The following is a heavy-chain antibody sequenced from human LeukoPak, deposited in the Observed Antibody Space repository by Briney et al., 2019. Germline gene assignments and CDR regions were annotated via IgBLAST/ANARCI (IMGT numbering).Heavy chain of an antibody. CDR1: GGSISSGGYS. CDR3: ARSRSGSYYFDY. V-gene: IGHV4-30-2*01. D-gene: IGHD1-26*01. Sequence: TLSLTCAVSGGSISSGGYSWSWIRQPPGKGLEWIGYIYHSGSTYYNPSLKSRVTISVDRSKNQFSLKLSSVTAADTAVYYCARSRSGSYYFDYWGQGTLVTVSS. CDR2: IYHSGST. J-gene: IGHJ4*02.